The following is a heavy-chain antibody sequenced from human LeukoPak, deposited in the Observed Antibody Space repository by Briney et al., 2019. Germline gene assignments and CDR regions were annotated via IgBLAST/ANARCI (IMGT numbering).Heavy chain of an antibody. Sequence: SETLSLTCTVSGGSISSSSYYWGWIRQPPGKGLEWIGSIYYSGSTYYNPSLKSRVTISVDTSKNQFSLKLSSVTAADTAVHYCARTPSYYDILTGYSFGDYYFDYWGQGTLVTVSS. CDR1: GGSISSSSYY. CDR3: ARTPSYYDILTGYSFGDYYFDY. CDR2: IYYSGST. D-gene: IGHD3-9*01. V-gene: IGHV4-39*01. J-gene: IGHJ4*02.